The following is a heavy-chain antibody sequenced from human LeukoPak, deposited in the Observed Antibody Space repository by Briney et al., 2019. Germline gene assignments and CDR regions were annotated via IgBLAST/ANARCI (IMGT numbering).Heavy chain of an antibody. CDR2: ISGSGGST. J-gene: IGHJ3*02. CDR3: AREVPPPPGYSDTSGYYDAFDI. CDR1: GFTFSSYG. V-gene: IGHV3-21*01. Sequence: GGSLRLSCAASGFTFSSYGMHWVRQAPGKGLEWVSAISGSGGSTYCADSVKGRFTVSRDNAKNSLYLQMNSLRAEDTSIYYCAREVPPPPGYSDTSGYYDAFDIWGQGTMVTVSS. D-gene: IGHD3-22*01.